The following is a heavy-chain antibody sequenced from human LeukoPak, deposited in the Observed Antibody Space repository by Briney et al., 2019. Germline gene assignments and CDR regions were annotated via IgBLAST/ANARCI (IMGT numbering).Heavy chain of an antibody. CDR1: GFTFTSYW. D-gene: IGHD3-22*01. J-gene: IGHJ4*02. CDR3: ARGINYYDTSFIDY. Sequence: PGGSLRLSCADSGFTFTSYWMSWVRQAPGKGLEWVANIKQDGGAKYYVDSVKGRFTISRDNAKNSLYLQMNSLRAEDTAVYYCARGINYYDTSFIDYWGQGTLVTVSS. V-gene: IGHV3-7*04. CDR2: IKQDGGAK.